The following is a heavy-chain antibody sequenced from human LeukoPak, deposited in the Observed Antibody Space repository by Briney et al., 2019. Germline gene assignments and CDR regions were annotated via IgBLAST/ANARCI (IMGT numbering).Heavy chain of an antibody. Sequence: GGSLRLSCAASGFSFSSYSMNWVRQAPGKGLEWVSYISHTGSTMSYADSVKGRFTISRDNARNSLYLQMNSLRAEDTAVYYCARVGYYDSSDYYHEDAFDIWGQGTMVTVSS. CDR2: ISHTGSTM. J-gene: IGHJ3*02. D-gene: IGHD3-22*01. CDR1: GFSFSSYS. V-gene: IGHV3-48*04. CDR3: ARVGYYDSSDYYHEDAFDI.